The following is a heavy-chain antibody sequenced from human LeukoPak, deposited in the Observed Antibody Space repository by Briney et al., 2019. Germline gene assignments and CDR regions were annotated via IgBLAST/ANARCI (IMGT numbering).Heavy chain of an antibody. CDR1: GYTFTIYG. Sequence: ASVKVSCRASGYTFTIYGISWVRQAPGQGLEWMGWISTYKGNTNYAQMLQGRITMTTDTSTSTAYMELRSLRSDDTAVYYCARGKPVYFYGPGSYLASPFDSWGQGTLVTVFS. CDR2: ISTYKGNT. D-gene: IGHD3-10*01. V-gene: IGHV1-18*01. J-gene: IGHJ4*02. CDR3: ARGKPVYFYGPGSYLASPFDS.